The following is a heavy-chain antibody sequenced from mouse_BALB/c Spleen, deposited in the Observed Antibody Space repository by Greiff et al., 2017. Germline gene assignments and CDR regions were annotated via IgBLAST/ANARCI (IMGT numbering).Heavy chain of an antibody. CDR2: ISSGGST. V-gene: IGHV5-6-5*01. Sequence: EVMLVESGGGLVKPGGSLKLSCAASGFTFSSYAMSWVRQTPEKRLEWVASISSGGSTYYPDSVKGRFTISRDNARNILYLQMSSLRSEDTAMYYCARDYYGDAMDYWGQGTSVTVSS. CDR3: ARDYYGDAMDY. J-gene: IGHJ4*01. CDR1: GFTFSSYA. D-gene: IGHD1-1*01.